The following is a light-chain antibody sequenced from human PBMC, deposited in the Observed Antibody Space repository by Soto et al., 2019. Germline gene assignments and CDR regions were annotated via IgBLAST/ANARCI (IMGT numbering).Light chain of an antibody. CDR1: SSNIGSNT. J-gene: IGLJ1*01. Sequence: XSALTQPPSASGTPGQRVTISCSGGSSNIGSNTVNWYQQLPGMAPKFLIYSNDQRPSGVPDRFSGSKSGTSASLAISGLQSEDEADYYCAAWDDSLNGYVFGTGTKVTVL. CDR3: AAWDDSLNGYV. V-gene: IGLV1-44*01. CDR2: SND.